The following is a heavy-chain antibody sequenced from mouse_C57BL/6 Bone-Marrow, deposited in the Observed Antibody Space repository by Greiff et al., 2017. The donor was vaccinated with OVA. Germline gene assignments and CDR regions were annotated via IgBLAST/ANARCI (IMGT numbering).Heavy chain of an antibody. J-gene: IGHJ2*01. D-gene: IGHD4-1*02. CDR2: ISNGGGST. V-gene: IGHV5-12*01. CDR3: ARPQLGSYFDY. Sequence: EVQVVESGGGLVQPGGSLKLSCAASGFTFSDYYMYWVRQTPEKRLEWVAYISNGGGSTYYPDTVKGRFTISRDNAKNTLYLQMSRLKSEDTAMYYCARPQLGSYFDYWGQGTTLTVSS. CDR1: GFTFSDYY.